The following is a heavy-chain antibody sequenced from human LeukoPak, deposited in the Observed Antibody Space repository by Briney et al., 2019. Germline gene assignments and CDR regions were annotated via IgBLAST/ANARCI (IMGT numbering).Heavy chain of an antibody. CDR2: ISWNSGSI. Sequence: PGGSLRLSCAASGFTFADYAMHWVRQAPGKGLEWGSGISWNSGSIGYADSVKGRFTISRDNAKNSLYLQMNSLRAEDTALYYCAKRMSSEGDAFDIWGQGTMVTVSS. CDR3: AKRMSSEGDAFDI. CDR1: GFTFADYA. J-gene: IGHJ3*02. D-gene: IGHD2-15*01. V-gene: IGHV3-9*01.